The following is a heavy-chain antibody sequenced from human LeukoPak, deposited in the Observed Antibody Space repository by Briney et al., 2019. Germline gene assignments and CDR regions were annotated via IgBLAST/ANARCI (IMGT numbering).Heavy chain of an antibody. CDR2: IIPIFGTA. D-gene: IGHD4/OR15-4a*01. J-gene: IGHJ6*02. CDR3: ASDMTMVTPGVYYYGMDV. V-gene: IGHV1-69*13. Sequence: SVKVSCKASGGTFISYAISWVRQAPGQGLEWMGGIIPIFGTANYAQKFQGRVTITADESTSTAYMELSSLRSEDTAVYYCASDMTMVTPGVYYYGMDVWGQGTTVTVSS. CDR1: GGTFISYA.